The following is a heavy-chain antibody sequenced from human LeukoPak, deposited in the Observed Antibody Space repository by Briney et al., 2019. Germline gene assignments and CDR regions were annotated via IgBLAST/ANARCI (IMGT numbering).Heavy chain of an antibody. J-gene: IGHJ6*03. Sequence: VKVSCKASGYTFTSYDIKWVRQATGQGLEWMGWMNPNSGNTGYAQKFQGRVTMTRNTSISTAYMELSSLRSEDTAVYYCARGHNWESYYYYYMDVWGKGTTVTVSS. V-gene: IGHV1-8*01. CDR2: MNPNSGNT. CDR1: GYTFTSYD. CDR3: ARGHNWESYYYYYMDV. D-gene: IGHD1-20*01.